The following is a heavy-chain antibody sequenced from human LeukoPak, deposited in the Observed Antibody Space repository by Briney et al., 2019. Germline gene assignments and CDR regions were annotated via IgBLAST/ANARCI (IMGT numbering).Heavy chain of an antibody. CDR1: GFTFSSYA. D-gene: IGHD2-2*01. CDR3: TSVVVPAEVYYYYGMDV. CDR2: ISGSGGST. Sequence: GGSLRRSCAASGFTFSSYAMSWVRQAPGKGLEWVSAISGSGGSTYYADSVKGRFTISRDNSKNTLYLQMNSLRAEDTAVYYCTSVVVPAEVYYYYGMDVWGKGTTVTVSS. J-gene: IGHJ6*04. V-gene: IGHV3-23*01.